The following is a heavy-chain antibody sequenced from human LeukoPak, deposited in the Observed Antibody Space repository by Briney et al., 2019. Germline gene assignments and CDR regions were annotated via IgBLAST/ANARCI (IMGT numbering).Heavy chain of an antibody. CDR1: GYSFTSYW. CDR3: ARLKDVDTAMVFDY. J-gene: IGHJ4*02. V-gene: IGHV5-51*01. D-gene: IGHD5-18*01. CDR2: IYPGGSDT. Sequence: GESLKISCKGSGYSFTSYWIGWVRQMPGKGLEWMGIIYPGGSDTRYSSSFQGQVTISADKSISTAYLQWSSLKASDTAMYYCARLKDVDTAMVFDYWGQGTLVTVSS.